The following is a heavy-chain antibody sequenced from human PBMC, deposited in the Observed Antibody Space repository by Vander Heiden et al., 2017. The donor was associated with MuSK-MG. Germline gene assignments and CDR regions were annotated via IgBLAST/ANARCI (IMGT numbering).Heavy chain of an antibody. CDR3: ASRPTVTTSYYYMDV. CDR1: GGSFSGYY. Sequence: QVQLQQWGAGLLKPSETLSLTCAVYGGSFSGYYWSWIRQPPGKGLEWIGEINHSGSTNYNPSLKSRVTISVDTSKNQFSLKLSSVTAADTAVYYCASRPTVTTSYYYMDVWGKGTTVTVSS. V-gene: IGHV4-34*01. D-gene: IGHD4-17*01. CDR2: INHSGST. J-gene: IGHJ6*03.